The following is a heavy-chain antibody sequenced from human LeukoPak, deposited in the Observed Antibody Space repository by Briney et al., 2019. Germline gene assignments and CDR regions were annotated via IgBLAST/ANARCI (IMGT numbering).Heavy chain of an antibody. CDR3: AKGGGGSSFDY. Sequence: KPSETLSLTCSISGYSISSGYFWGWIRQPPGKGLEWIGYIYYSGSTYYNPSLKSRVTISVDTSKNQFSLKLSSVTAVDTAVYYCAKGGGGSSFDYWGQGTLVTVSS. CDR1: GYSISSGYF. J-gene: IGHJ4*02. D-gene: IGHD2-15*01. CDR2: IYYSGST. V-gene: IGHV4-38-2*02.